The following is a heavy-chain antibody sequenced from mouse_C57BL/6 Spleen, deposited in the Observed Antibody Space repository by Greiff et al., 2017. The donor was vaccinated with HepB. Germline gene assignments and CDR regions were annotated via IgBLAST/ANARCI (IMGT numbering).Heavy chain of an antibody. CDR3: ARWNFYFDY. J-gene: IGHJ2*01. Sequence: QVQLKESGPELVKPGASVKISCKASGYSFSSSWMNWVKQRPGKGLEWIGRIYPGDGDTNDNGKFKGKATLTADKSSSTAYMQLSSLTSEDSAVYVCARWNFYFDYWGQGTTLTVSS. CDR1: GYSFSSSW. V-gene: IGHV1-82*01. CDR2: IYPGDGDT.